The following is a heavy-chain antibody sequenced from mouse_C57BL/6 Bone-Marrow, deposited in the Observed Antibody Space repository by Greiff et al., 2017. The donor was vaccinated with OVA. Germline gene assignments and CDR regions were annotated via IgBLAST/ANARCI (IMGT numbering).Heavy chain of an antibody. D-gene: IGHD1-1*01. CDR2: IYPRSGNT. CDR1: GYTFTSYG. V-gene: IGHV1-81*01. J-gene: IGHJ3*01. CDR3: ARDHYGSSSWFAY. Sequence: QVQLQQSGAELARPGASVKLSCKASGYTFTSYGISWVKQRTGQGLEWIGEIYPRSGNTYYNEKFKGKATLTADKSSSTAYMELRSLTSEDSAVYFCARDHYGSSSWFAYWGQVPLVTVSA.